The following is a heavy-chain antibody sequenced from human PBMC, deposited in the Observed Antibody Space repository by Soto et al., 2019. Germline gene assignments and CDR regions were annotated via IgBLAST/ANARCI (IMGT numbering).Heavy chain of an antibody. Sequence: QMQLVQSGPEVKKPGTSVKVSCKASGFTFTNSAIQWVRQARGQRLEWIGWIVVGSGNTNYAQKFXXXXXXXXXXXXXXXXXXXXXXXXXXXXXYYCAARTGYYTSYYYMDVWGKGTTVTVSS. CDR2: IVVGSGNT. CDR3: AARTGYYTSYYYMDV. CDR1: GFTFTNSA. V-gene: IGHV1-58*02. J-gene: IGHJ6*03. D-gene: IGHD3-9*01.